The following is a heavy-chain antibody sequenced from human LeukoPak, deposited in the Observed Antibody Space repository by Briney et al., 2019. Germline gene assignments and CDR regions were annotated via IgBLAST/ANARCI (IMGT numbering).Heavy chain of an antibody. CDR3: AKDPYGTRYFDY. V-gene: IGHV3-30*02. CDR2: IRYDGSYK. Sequence: GSLRLSCAASGFSFSNYGMHWVRQAPGKGLEWVAFIRYDGSYKFYADSVKGRFTISRDSSKNTVYLQMNSLRAEDTAVYYCAKDPYGTRYFDYWGQGTLVTVSS. J-gene: IGHJ4*02. D-gene: IGHD2-2*01. CDR1: GFSFSNYG.